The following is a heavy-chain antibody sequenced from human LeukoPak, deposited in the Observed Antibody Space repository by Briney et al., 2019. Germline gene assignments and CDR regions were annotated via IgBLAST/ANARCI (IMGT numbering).Heavy chain of an antibody. CDR1: GFTFRSYA. V-gene: IGHV3-23*01. CDR2: ISGSGATT. J-gene: IGHJ4*02. D-gene: IGHD3-22*01. Sequence: GGSLRLSCAASGFTFRSYAMSWVRQAPGKGLEWVSGISGSGATTYQADSAKGRFTISRDNAKNSLYLQMNSLRAEDTAVYYCARDGKLLLYYWGQGTLVTVSS. CDR3: ARDGKLLLYY.